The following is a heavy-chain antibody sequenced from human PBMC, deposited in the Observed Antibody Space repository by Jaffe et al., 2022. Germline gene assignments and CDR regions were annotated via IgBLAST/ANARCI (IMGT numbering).Heavy chain of an antibody. V-gene: IGHV4-39*02. Sequence: QLQLQESGPGLVKPSETLSLTCTVSGGSISSSSYYWGWIRQPPGKGLEWIGSIYYSGSTYYNPSLKSRVTISVDTSKNQFSLKLSSVTAADTAVYYCAREWHYGDYTVGYWGQGTLVTVSS. CDR3: AREWHYGDYTVGY. CDR2: IYYSGST. D-gene: IGHD4-17*01. CDR1: GGSISSSSYY. J-gene: IGHJ4*02.